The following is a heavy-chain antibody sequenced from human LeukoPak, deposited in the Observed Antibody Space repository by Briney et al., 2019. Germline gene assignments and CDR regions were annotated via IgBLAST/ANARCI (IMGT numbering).Heavy chain of an antibody. CDR3: ARVPATYCSSTSCLFDY. D-gene: IGHD2-2*01. Sequence: ASVKVSCKTSGYTFTYYDITWVRQAPGQGLEWMGWISTSNGNTKYAQQLQGGVTLTIDTSTSTAYMELTSLRSDDTAVYYCARVPATYCSSTSCLFDYWGQGTLVTVSS. V-gene: IGHV1-18*01. J-gene: IGHJ4*02. CDR2: ISTSNGNT. CDR1: GYTFTYYD.